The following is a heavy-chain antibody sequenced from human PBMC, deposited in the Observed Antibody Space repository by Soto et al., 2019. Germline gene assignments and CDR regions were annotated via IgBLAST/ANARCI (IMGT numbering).Heavy chain of an antibody. V-gene: IGHV3-33*01. CDR3: ARWGRQRLEYYLDY. J-gene: IGHJ4*02. CDR2: LWYDGTNE. Sequence: QVQLVESGGGVVQSGRSLRLSCAASGFTFSSYGMHWVRQAPGKGLEWVAVLWYDGTNEYYADSVKGRFTVSRDNSKNTLYLQMDSLRVEDTAVYYCARWGRQRLEYYLDYWGQGTLVTVSS. CDR1: GFTFSSYG. D-gene: IGHD6-19*01.